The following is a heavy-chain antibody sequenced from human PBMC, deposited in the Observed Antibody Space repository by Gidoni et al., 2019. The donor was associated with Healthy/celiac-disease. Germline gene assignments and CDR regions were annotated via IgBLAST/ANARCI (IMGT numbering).Heavy chain of an antibody. CDR1: GFTFSSYA. J-gene: IGHJ4*02. V-gene: IGHV3-30-3*01. CDR2: ISYDGSNN. Sequence: QVQLVESGGGVVQPGRSLRLSWAASGFTFSSYAMHWVRQAPGKGLEWVAVISYDGSNNSYADSVKCRFTISRDNSKNTLYLQMNRLRAEDTAVYYCARPDSGITMYQVYFDYWGQGTLVTVSS. CDR3: ARPDSGITMYQVYFDY. D-gene: IGHD3-10*02.